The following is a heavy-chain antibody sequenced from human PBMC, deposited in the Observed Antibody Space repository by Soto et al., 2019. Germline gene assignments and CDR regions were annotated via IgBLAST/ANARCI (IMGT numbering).Heavy chain of an antibody. CDR2: ISASGGST. CDR1: GFSITSFA. V-gene: IGHV3-23*01. J-gene: IGHJ4*02. D-gene: IGHD3-22*01. CDR3: ARKRDSSGYYYSY. Sequence: PGGSLRLSCVASGFSITSFAMSWVRQAPGKGLEWASAISASGGSTYADSVKGRFTISRDNSKNTLYLQMNSLRAEDTAVYYCARKRDSSGYYYSYWGQGTLVTVSS.